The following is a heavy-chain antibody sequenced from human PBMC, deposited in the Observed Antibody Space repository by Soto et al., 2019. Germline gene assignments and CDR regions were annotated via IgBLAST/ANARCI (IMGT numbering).Heavy chain of an antibody. Sequence: EVQLVESGGGLIQPGGSLRLSCAASGFTVSSNYMSWVRQAPGKGLEWVSVIYSGGSTYYADSVKGRFTISRDKSKNTLYLQMNSLRAEDTAVYYCARDRGSGWYHYGMDVWGQGTTVTVSS. V-gene: IGHV3-53*01. CDR3: ARDRGSGWYHYGMDV. CDR2: IYSGGST. J-gene: IGHJ6*02. CDR1: GFTVSSNY. D-gene: IGHD6-19*01.